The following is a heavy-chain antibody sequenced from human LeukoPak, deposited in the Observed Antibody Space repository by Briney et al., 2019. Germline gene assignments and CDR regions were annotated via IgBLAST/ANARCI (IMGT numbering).Heavy chain of an antibody. D-gene: IGHD3-16*01. J-gene: IGHJ3*02. CDR1: GGSLSGYY. CDR3: ARTSLFVFDI. CDR2: IYTSGST. V-gene: IGHV4-4*07. Sequence: PSETLSLTCTVSGGSLSGYYWSWIRQPAGNRLEWIGCIYTSGSTNYNPSLKSRITMSLDTSKNQFSLKLNSVTAADTAVYYCARTSLFVFDIWGQGTMVTVSS.